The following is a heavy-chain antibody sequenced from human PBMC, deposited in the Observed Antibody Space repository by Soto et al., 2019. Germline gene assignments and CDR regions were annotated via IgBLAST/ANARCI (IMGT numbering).Heavy chain of an antibody. CDR3: AKEGGRYYDFWSGYYTYYGMDV. CDR2: ISWNSGSI. J-gene: IGHJ6*02. D-gene: IGHD3-3*01. V-gene: IGHV3-9*01. Sequence: PGGSLRLSCAASGFTFDDYAMHWVRQAPGKGLEWVSGISWNSGSIGYADSVKGRFTISRDNAKNSLYLQMNSLRAEDTALYYCAKEGGRYYDFWSGYYTYYGMDVWGQGTTVT. CDR1: GFTFDDYA.